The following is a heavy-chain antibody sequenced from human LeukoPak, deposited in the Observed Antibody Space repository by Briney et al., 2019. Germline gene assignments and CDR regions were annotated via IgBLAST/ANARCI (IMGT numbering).Heavy chain of an antibody. V-gene: IGHV1-18*01. CDR2: ISAYNGAT. J-gene: IGHJ4*02. Sequence: ASVKVSCKASGYTFTRYGISWVRQAPGQGLEWMGWISAYNGATNYAQKVQGRVTMTTDTSTSTVYMELRSLRYDDTAVYYCARDYSSRWYYFDYWGQGSLVTVSS. CDR1: GYTFTRYG. CDR3: ARDYSSRWYYFDY. D-gene: IGHD6-13*01.